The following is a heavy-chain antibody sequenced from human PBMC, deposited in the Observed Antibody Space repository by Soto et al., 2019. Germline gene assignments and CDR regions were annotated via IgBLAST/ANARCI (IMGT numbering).Heavy chain of an antibody. CDR3: ASYHFLDLWTGSRHYMDV. D-gene: IGHD3-9*01. J-gene: IGHJ6*03. V-gene: IGHV4-34*01. CDR2: INHSGTA. CDR1: GGSLSGNN. Sequence: QVHLEQWGAGLWNPSETLSLTCAAYGGSLSGNNWSWVRKPPGTGRGWIGEINHSGTANSNPSLKTRVTISADTSKHQFSLRLTSVTAADSAVYYCASYHFLDLWTGSRHYMDVWGRGTPVTVSS.